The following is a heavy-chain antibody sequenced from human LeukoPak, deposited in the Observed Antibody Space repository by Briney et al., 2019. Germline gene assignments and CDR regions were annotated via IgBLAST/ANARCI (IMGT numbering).Heavy chain of an antibody. CDR1: GYTFKNYD. J-gene: IGHJ3*01. V-gene: IGHV1-8*01. CDR2: MNPNNDNA. Sequence: GASVKVSCKASGYTFKNYDINWVRQAPGQGLEWMAWMNPNNDNAVSAQKFQGRVTINRDTSINTAYMELSSLRSDDTGVYYCARAAAGGDDPFDVWGQGSLIIVSS. D-gene: IGHD6-25*01. CDR3: ARAAAGGDDPFDV.